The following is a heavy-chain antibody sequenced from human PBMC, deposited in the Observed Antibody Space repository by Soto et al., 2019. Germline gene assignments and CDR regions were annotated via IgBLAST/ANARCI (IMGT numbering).Heavy chain of an antibody. J-gene: IGHJ3*02. V-gene: IGHV3-23*01. CDR2: IGGSGIST. D-gene: IGHD3-22*01. CDR1: EFSFSNYA. Sequence: PGGSLRLSCAASEFSFSNYAMTWVRQAPGKGLEWVSCIGGSGISTYYADSMKGRFSISRDNSKNTLYLQMNSLRAEDTAVYYCAKNSYDSSRAASDTWGQGTLVTVSS. CDR3: AKNSYDSSRAASDT.